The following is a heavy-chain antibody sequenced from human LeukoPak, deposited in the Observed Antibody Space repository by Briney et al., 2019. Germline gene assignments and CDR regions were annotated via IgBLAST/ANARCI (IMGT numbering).Heavy chain of an antibody. V-gene: IGHV3-11*06. Sequence: NPGGSLRLSCSAPGFPFSDYYMSWVPQAPGKGLEWGLCISSSSSDTNNSAPVKGRCTISRDNAKNRPYLQMHSLRAEDTAVYYCGGVRLAALDYWGQGTLVTVSS. CDR1: GFPFSDYY. CDR3: GGVRLAALDY. CDR2: ISSSSSDT. J-gene: IGHJ4*02. D-gene: IGHD6-6*01.